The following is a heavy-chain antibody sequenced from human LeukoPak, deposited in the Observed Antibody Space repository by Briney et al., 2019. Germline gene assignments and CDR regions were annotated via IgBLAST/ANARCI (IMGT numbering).Heavy chain of an antibody. Sequence: ASVKVSCKASGYTFTGYYMHWVRQAPGQGLEWMGWINPNSGGTNYAQKFQGRVTMTRDTSISTAYMELRRLTSDDTAVYYCARVGHPTDIVAVPAARSDLGTFDYWGQGTLVTVSS. V-gene: IGHV1-2*02. CDR1: GYTFTGYY. J-gene: IGHJ4*02. CDR2: INPNSGGT. D-gene: IGHD2-2*01. CDR3: ARVGHPTDIVAVPAARSDLGTFDY.